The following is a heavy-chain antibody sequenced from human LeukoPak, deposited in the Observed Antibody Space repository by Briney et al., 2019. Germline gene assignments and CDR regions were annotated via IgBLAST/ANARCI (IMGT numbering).Heavy chain of an antibody. CDR2: IYSSGST. V-gene: IGHV3-53*01. D-gene: IGHD1-7*01. CDR3: ARDDDWNYEDY. J-gene: IGHJ4*02. Sequence: GGSLRLSCAASGFTVSSNYMSWVRQAPGKGLEWVSVIYSSGSTYYADSVKGRFTISRDNSKNTLYLQMNSLRAEDTAVYFCARDDDWNYEDYWGQGTLVTVSS. CDR1: GFTVSSNY.